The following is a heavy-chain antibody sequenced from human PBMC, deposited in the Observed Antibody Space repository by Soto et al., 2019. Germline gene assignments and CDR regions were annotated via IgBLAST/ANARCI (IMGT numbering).Heavy chain of an antibody. V-gene: IGHV3-74*01. Sequence: EVLLVESGGGLVQPGGPLRLSCAASGFTFSSYWMHWVRQAPGKGLVWVSRINSDGSSTSYADSVKGRFTISRDNAKNTLYLQMNSLRAEDTAVYYCASPTRYVGLDYWGQGTLVTVSS. D-gene: IGHD2-2*01. CDR2: INSDGSST. CDR1: GFTFSSYW. CDR3: ASPTRYVGLDY. J-gene: IGHJ4*02.